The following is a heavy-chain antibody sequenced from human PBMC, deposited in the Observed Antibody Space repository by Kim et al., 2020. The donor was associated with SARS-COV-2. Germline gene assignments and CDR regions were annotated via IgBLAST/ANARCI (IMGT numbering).Heavy chain of an antibody. Sequence: GGSLRLSCAASGFTFSSYGMHWVRQAPGKGLEWVAVISYDGSNKYYADSVKGRFTISRDNSKNTLYLQMNSLRAEDTAVYYCAKADSSSSKQGYLQDYWGQGTLVTVSS. D-gene: IGHD6-6*01. CDR1: GFTFSSYG. V-gene: IGHV3-30*18. CDR3: AKADSSSSKQGYLQDY. J-gene: IGHJ4*02. CDR2: ISYDGSNK.